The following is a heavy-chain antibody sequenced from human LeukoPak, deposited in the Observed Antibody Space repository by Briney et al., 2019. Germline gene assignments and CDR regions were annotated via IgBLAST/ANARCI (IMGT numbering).Heavy chain of an antibody. CDR1: GGSISTHY. D-gene: IGHD5-18*01. CDR3: ARGGQHLWPAYFDY. V-gene: IGHV4-4*07. Sequence: ASETLSLTCTVSGGSISTHYWSWIRQPAGKGLEWIGRIYISGSTDYNPSLKSRVTMSVDTSKNQFSLKLSPVTAADTAVYYCARGGQHLWPAYFDYWGQGTLVTVSS. CDR2: IYISGST. J-gene: IGHJ4*02.